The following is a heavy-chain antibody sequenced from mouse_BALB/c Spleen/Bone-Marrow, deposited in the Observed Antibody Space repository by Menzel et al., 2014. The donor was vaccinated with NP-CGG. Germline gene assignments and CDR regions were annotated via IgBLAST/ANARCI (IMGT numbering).Heavy chain of an antibody. CDR3: ARRDDGYVFFDY. V-gene: IGHV1-4*01. J-gene: IGHJ2*01. Sequence: QVQLQQSGAELARPGASVKMSCRASGYTFTTYTIHWVRQRPGQGLEWIGYINPSSGYTNYIQKFKDKATLTADKSSSTAYMQLSSLTSEDSAVYYYARRDDGYVFFDYWGQGTTLTVSS. D-gene: IGHD2-3*01. CDR2: INPSSGYT. CDR1: GYTFTTYT.